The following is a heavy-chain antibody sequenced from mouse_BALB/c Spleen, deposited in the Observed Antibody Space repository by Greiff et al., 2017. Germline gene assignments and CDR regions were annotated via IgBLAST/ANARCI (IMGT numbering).Heavy chain of an antibody. CDR2: ISYSGST. D-gene: IGHD2-14*01. V-gene: IGHV3-8*02. CDR3: ARYGRYDWYFDG. Sequence: EVKVVESGPSLVKPSQTLSLTCSVTGDSITSGYWNWIRKFPGNKLEYMGYISYSGSTYYNPSLKSRISITRDTSKNQYYLQLNSVTTEDTATYYCARYGRYDWYFDGWGAGTTVTVAS. J-gene: IGHJ1*01. CDR1: GDSITSGY.